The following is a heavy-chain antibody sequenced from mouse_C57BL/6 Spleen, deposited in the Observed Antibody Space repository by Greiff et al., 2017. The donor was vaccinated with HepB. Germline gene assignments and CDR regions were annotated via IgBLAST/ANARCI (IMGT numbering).Heavy chain of an antibody. CDR2: IDPETGGT. CDR1: GYTFTDYE. CDR3: TRERGTDFDY. J-gene: IGHJ2*01. Sequence: VKLQESGAELVRPGASVTLSCKASGYTFTDYEMHWVKQTPVHGLEWIGAIDPETGGTAYNQKFKGKAILTADKSSSTAYMELRSLTSEDSAVYYCTRERGTDFDYWGQGTTLTVSS. V-gene: IGHV1-15*01. D-gene: IGHD2-14*01.